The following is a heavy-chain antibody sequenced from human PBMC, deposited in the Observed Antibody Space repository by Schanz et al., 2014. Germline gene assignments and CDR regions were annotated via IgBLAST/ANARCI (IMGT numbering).Heavy chain of an antibody. D-gene: IGHD3-9*01. CDR2: ISGRSSHI. Sequence: EVQLVESGGGLVQPGGSLRLSCEASGFTFITYTMNWVRQAPGKGLEWVSSISGRSSHIYYADSVKGRFTISRDNAKNTLYLQMNSLRAEDTAVYYCARDSRPNYDFLTAYYSIDYWGQGTLVTVSS. J-gene: IGHJ4*02. V-gene: IGHV3-21*01. CDR3: ARDSRPNYDFLTAYYSIDY. CDR1: GFTFITYT.